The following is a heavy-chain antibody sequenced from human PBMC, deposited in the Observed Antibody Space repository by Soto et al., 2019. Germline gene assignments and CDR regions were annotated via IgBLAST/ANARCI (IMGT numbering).Heavy chain of an antibody. CDR2: IYYSGST. Sequence: SETLSLTCTVSGGSISSYYWSWIRQPPGKGLEWIGYIYYSGSTNCNPSLKSRVTISVDTSKNQFSLKLSSVTAADTAVYYCARGQLRYFDWLLSGVGYFDYWGQGTLVTVSS. CDR1: GGSISSYY. J-gene: IGHJ4*02. CDR3: ARGQLRYFDWLLSGVGYFDY. D-gene: IGHD3-9*01. V-gene: IGHV4-59*01.